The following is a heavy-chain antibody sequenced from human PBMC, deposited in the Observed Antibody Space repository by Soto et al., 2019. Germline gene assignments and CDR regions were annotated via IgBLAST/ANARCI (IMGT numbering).Heavy chain of an antibody. J-gene: IGHJ4*02. CDR2: IYPDDSDV. CDR3: VRLGSILINSYGGPPGY. V-gene: IGHV5-51*01. CDR1: GCNFTSHW. Sequence: PGESLKISCKGSGCNFTSHWIGWVRQVPGKGLEWMGIIYPDDSDVRYSPSFQGQVTLSVDKSIETAYLQWSSLKASDTAMYYCVRLGSILINSYGGPPGYWGQGTLVTVSS. D-gene: IGHD3-16*01.